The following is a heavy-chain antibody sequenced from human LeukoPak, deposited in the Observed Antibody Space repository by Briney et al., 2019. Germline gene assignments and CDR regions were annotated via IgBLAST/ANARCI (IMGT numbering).Heavy chain of an antibody. J-gene: IGHJ6*03. CDR1: GGSISGYY. D-gene: IGHD3-22*01. CDR2: IYTSGST. V-gene: IGHV4-4*07. Sequence: SETLSLTCTVSGGSISGYYWSWIRQPAGKGLEWIGRIYTSGSTNYNPSLKSRVTMSVDTSKNQFSLKLSSVTAADTAVYYCARESDSRPYYYYYMDVWGKGTTVTVSS. CDR3: ARESDSRPYYYYYMDV.